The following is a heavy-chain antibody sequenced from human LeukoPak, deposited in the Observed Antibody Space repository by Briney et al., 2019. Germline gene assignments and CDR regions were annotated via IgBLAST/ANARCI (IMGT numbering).Heavy chain of an antibody. J-gene: IGHJ6*02. D-gene: IGHD2-21*02. CDR2: ISAYNGNT. V-gene: IGHV1-18*01. Sequence: ASVKVSCKASGYTFTSYDISWVRQAPGQGLEWMGWISAYNGNTNYAQKLQGRVTMTTDTSTSTAYMELRSLRSEDTAVCYCARFGAYCGGDCYYYYGMDVWGQGTTVTVSS. CDR3: ARFGAYCGGDCYYYYGMDV. CDR1: GYTFTSYD.